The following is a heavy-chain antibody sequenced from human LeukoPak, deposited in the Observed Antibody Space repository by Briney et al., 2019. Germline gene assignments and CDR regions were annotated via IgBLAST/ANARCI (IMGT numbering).Heavy chain of an antibody. CDR1: GGTFSSYA. V-gene: IGHV1-69*13. CDR3: ARGRAGATDFQH. D-gene: IGHD1-26*01. Sequence: SVKVSCKASGGTFSSYAISWVRQAPGQGLEWMGGIIPIFGTANYAQKFQGRVTITADESTSTGYMELSSLRSEDTAVYYCARGRAGATDFQHWGQGTLVTVSS. CDR2: IIPIFGTA. J-gene: IGHJ1*01.